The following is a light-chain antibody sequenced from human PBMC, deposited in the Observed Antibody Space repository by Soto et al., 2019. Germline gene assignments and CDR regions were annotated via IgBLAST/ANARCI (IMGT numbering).Light chain of an antibody. Sequence: IQMTQSPSSLSASVGDTVTITCRPSQGIGRSLAWYQQKPGTVPKVLIHAASTLQSGVSSRFGGSGSGTYFTLTISSLQPEDVATYYCQKYDSVPTFGPGTKVEI. V-gene: IGKV1-27*01. CDR3: QKYDSVPT. CDR1: QGIGRS. J-gene: IGKJ1*01. CDR2: AAS.